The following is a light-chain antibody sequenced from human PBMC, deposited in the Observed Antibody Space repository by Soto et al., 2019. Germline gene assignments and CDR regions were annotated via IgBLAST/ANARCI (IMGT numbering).Light chain of an antibody. J-gene: IGKJ1*01. CDR3: QKYHSASRT. V-gene: IGKV1-27*01. CDR1: QTVSKY. CDR2: AAS. Sequence: DIQMTQSPSSLSASVGDRVTIVCRASQTVSKYVNWYQQKPGEVPKLLIYAASTLQSGVPSRFSGSGYGTDFTLTISSLQPEDVATYYCQKYHSASRTFGQGTKVDIK.